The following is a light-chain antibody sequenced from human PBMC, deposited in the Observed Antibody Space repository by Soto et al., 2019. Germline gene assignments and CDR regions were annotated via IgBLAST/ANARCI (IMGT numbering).Light chain of an antibody. CDR1: SSNIGSNY. J-gene: IGLJ3*02. Sequence: QSVLTQPPSASGTPGQRVTISCSGSSSNIGSNYVYCYQQLPGTAPKLLIYRNNQRPSGVPDRFSGYKSGTSASLAISGLRAEDEANYYCAAWDDSLSGVVFGGGTKLTVL. CDR2: RNN. V-gene: IGLV1-47*01. CDR3: AAWDDSLSGVV.